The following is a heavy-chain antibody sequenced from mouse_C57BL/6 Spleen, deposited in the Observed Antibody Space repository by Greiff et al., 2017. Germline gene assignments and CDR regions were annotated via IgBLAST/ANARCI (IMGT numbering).Heavy chain of an antibody. CDR1: GYAFSSSW. CDR2: MYPGDGDT. CDR3: AREGAQAPYYYAMDY. Sequence: QVQLQQSGPELVKPGASEKISCKASGYAFSSSWTNWVKQRPGKGLEWIGRMYPGDGDTNYNGKFKGKATLTADNSSSTAYMQLSSLTSEDSAVYFCAREGAQAPYYYAMDYWGQGTSVTVSS. V-gene: IGHV1-82*01. D-gene: IGHD3-2*02. J-gene: IGHJ4*01.